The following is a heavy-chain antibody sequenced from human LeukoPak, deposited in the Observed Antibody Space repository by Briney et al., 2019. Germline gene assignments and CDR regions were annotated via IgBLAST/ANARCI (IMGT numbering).Heavy chain of an antibody. J-gene: IGHJ4*02. Sequence: PGGSLRLSCAASGFTVSSNFMSWVRQAPGKGLEWVSVIYSGGSTYYADSVKGRFTISRDNSKNTLYLQMNSLRVEDTAVYYCARDNYDSSGYYFDWGQGTLVTVSS. D-gene: IGHD3-22*01. V-gene: IGHV3-66*01. CDR2: IYSGGST. CDR3: ARDNYDSSGYYFD. CDR1: GFTVSSNF.